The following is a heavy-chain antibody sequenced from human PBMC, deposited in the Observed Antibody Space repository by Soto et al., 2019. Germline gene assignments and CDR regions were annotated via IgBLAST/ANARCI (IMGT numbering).Heavy chain of an antibody. J-gene: IGHJ4*02. CDR1: GFTFSSYG. Sequence: QVQLVESGGGVVQPGRSLRLSCAASGFTFSSYGMHWVRQAPGKGLEWVAVIWYDGSNKYYADSVKGRFTISRDNSKNTLYLQMNSLGAEDTALYYCARGSDGAVAGSDYWGQGTLVTVSS. CDR3: ARGSDGAVAGSDY. D-gene: IGHD6-19*01. V-gene: IGHV3-33*01. CDR2: IWYDGSNK.